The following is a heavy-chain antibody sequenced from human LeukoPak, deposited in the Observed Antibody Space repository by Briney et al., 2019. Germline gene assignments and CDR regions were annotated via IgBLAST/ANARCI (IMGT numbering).Heavy chain of an antibody. CDR1: GFTFSNYG. CDR2: ISYDGSNK. CDR3: AREQAFFDY. V-gene: IGHV3-33*05. Sequence: GRSLRLSCAASGFTFSNYGMHWVRQAPGKGLEWVAVISYDGSNKYYADSVKGRFTISKDNPKNILYLQMNSLRAEDTAVYYCAREQAFFDYWGQGTLVTVSS. J-gene: IGHJ4*02.